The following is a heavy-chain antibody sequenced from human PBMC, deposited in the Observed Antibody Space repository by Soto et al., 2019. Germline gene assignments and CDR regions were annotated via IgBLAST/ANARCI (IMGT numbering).Heavy chain of an antibody. CDR3: AREGYYYGSGTYAPPRYYGMDV. Sequence: QIQLVQSATEVKKPGASVKASCKTSGYTISSYGVSWVRQAPGQGLEWMGWISAYNDNTNYAQKFQGRVTLTTDTSTRTASMELRSLRSDDTAIYYCAREGYYYGSGTYAPPRYYGMDVWGQGTTVIVSS. V-gene: IGHV1-18*01. CDR2: ISAYNDNT. D-gene: IGHD3-10*01. CDR1: GYTISSYG. J-gene: IGHJ6*02.